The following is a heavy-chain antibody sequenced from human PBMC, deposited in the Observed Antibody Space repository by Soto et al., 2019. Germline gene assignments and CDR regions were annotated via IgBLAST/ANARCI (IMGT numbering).Heavy chain of an antibody. CDR1: GYTFTGCY. Sequence: ASVNVSCKSSGYTFTGCYIHWVRQAPGQGLEWLGWINPNSGGTNYAQKFQGRATMTRDTSISTAYMELSRLRSDDTAVYYCARSDILTGHRAFDIWGQGTMVTFSS. V-gene: IGHV1-2*02. CDR2: INPNSGGT. D-gene: IGHD3-9*01. CDR3: ARSDILTGHRAFDI. J-gene: IGHJ3*02.